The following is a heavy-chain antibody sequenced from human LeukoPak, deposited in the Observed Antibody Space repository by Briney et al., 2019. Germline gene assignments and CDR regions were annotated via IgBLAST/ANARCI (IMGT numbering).Heavy chain of an antibody. CDR1: GFTFSSYA. J-gene: IGHJ6*02. Sequence: GGSLRLSCAASGFTFSSYAMSWVRQAPGKGLEWVAVISYDGSNKYYADSVKGRFTISRDNSKNTLYLQMNSLRAEDTAVYYCARDLGSPHSGGRISYYYYGMDVWGQGTTVTVSS. V-gene: IGHV3-30-3*01. D-gene: IGHD6-19*01. CDR3: ARDLGSPHSGGRISYYYYGMDV. CDR2: ISYDGSNK.